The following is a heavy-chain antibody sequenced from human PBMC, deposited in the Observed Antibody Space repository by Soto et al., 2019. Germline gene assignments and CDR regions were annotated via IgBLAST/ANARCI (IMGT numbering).Heavy chain of an antibody. D-gene: IGHD2-2*01. Sequence: GGSLRLSCAASGFTFSSYSMNWVRQAPGKGLEWVSSISSSSSYIYYADSVKGRFTISRDNAKNSLYLQMNSLRAEDTAVYYCARDFHGDIVVVPAAMSGAFDIWGQGTMVTVSS. CDR3: ARDFHGDIVVVPAAMSGAFDI. V-gene: IGHV3-21*01. CDR2: ISSSSSYI. CDR1: GFTFSSYS. J-gene: IGHJ3*02.